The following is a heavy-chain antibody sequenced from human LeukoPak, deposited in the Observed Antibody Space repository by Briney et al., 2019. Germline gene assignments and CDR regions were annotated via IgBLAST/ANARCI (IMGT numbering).Heavy chain of an antibody. Sequence: GGSLRLSCEASGFTFNSDGMHWVRQAPGKGLEWVAFIQSDGIRKEYADSVRGRFTISRDNSESTLYLQMNSLRAEDTAVYYCARLRGFDYWGQGTLVTVSS. CDR2: IQSDGIRK. V-gene: IGHV3-30*02. CDR3: ARLRGFDY. J-gene: IGHJ4*02. D-gene: IGHD3-16*01. CDR1: GFTFNSDG.